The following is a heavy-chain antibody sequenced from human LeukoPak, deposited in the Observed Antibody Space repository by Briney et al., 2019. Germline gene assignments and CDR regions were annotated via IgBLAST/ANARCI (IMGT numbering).Heavy chain of an antibody. CDR2: ISHSGSTM. CDR1: GFXFSSFG. Sequence: GGSLRLSCAASGFXFSSFGINWVRQAPGKGLEGVSYISHSGSTMYYADSVTGRSTISRDNAKNSLYLQMSSLRAEDTAVYYCARDSSGWYRRVDSWGQGTLVSVYS. V-gene: IGHV3-48*03. D-gene: IGHD6-19*01. J-gene: IGHJ4*02. CDR3: ARDSSGWYRRVDS.